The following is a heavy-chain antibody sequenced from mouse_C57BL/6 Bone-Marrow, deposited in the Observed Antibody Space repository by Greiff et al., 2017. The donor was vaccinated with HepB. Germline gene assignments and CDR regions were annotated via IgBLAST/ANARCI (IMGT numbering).Heavy chain of an antibody. CDR3: ARSGRKRVVDS. Sequence: LMESGPELVKPGASVKISCKASGYTLTDYYINWVKQRPGQGLEWIGWIYPGRGNTKYNAKFKGKATLTVDTSSRPAYMQLSSLTSEDSAVYFCARSGRKRVVDSWGQGTTLTVYS. CDR2: IYPGRGNT. CDR1: GYTLTDYY. D-gene: IGHD1-1*01. V-gene: IGHV1-84*01. J-gene: IGHJ2*01.